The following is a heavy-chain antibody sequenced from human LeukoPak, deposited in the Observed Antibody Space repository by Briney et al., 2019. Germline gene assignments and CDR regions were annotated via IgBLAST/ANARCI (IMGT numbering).Heavy chain of an antibody. CDR3: ARALRFLEWLPGDYYYYGMDV. CDR1: GGTFSSYT. Sequence: GSSVKVSCKASGGTFSSYTISWVRQAPGQGLEWMGRIIPILGTANYAQKFQGRVTITADKSTSTAYMELSSLRSEDTAVYYCARALRFLEWLPGDYYYYGMDVWGQGTTVTVSS. J-gene: IGHJ6*02. CDR2: IIPILGTA. D-gene: IGHD3-3*01. V-gene: IGHV1-69*08.